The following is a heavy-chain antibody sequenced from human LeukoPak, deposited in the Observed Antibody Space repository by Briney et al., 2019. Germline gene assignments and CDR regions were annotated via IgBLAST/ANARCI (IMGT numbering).Heavy chain of an antibody. J-gene: IGHJ4*02. CDR3: AKDGSYGDYKDY. CDR1: GFTFSSYA. V-gene: IGHV3-30-3*01. CDR2: ISYDGSNK. Sequence: PGGSLRLSCAASGFTFSSYAMHWVRQAPGKGLEWVAVISYDGSNKYYADSVKGRFTISRDNSKNTLYLQMNSLRAEDTAVYYCAKDGSYGDYKDYWGQGTLVTVSS. D-gene: IGHD4-17*01.